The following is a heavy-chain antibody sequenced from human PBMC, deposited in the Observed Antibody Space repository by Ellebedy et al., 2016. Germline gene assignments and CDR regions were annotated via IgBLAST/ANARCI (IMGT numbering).Heavy chain of an antibody. J-gene: IGHJ4*02. D-gene: IGHD6-19*01. CDR3: AKEVRQWPSASFFHG. CDR2: ISFDGTNK. CDR1: GFVFSGFG. V-gene: IGHV3-30*18. Sequence: GGSLRLXXAASGFVFSGFGVHWVRQAPGKGLAWVAGISFDGTNKHYAGSVKGRFTISRDNSNNMVYLHMSSLRINDTAVYYCAKEVRQWPSASFFHGWGQGTLVTVSS.